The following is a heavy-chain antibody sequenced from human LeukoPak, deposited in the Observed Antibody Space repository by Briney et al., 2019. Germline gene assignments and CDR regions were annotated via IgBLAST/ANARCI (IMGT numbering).Heavy chain of an antibody. Sequence: ASVKVSCKASGYTFTGYYMHWVRQAPGQGLEWMGWINPNSGGTNYAQKFQGRVTMTRDMSISTAYMELSRLRSDDTAVYYCALLPRGLYYIDYWGQGTLVTVSS. J-gene: IGHJ4*02. D-gene: IGHD3-10*01. CDR1: GYTFTGYY. CDR3: ALLPRGLYYIDY. V-gene: IGHV1-2*02. CDR2: INPNSGGT.